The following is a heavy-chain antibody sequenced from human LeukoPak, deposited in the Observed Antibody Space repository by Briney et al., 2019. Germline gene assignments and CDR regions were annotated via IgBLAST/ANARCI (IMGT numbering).Heavy chain of an antibody. V-gene: IGHV3-13*01. J-gene: IGHJ6*02. CDR1: GFTFSSYD. CDR2: IGVAGDT. CDR3: ARGTVWRLGSYGLDV. D-gene: IGHD3-16*01. Sequence: PGGSLRLSCAASGFTFSSYDMHWVRQPTGKGLEWVSAIGVAGDTFYAGSVKGRFTISRDNSKNTVYLQMNALRAEDSAVYYCARGTVWRLGSYGLDVWGQGTTVTVSS.